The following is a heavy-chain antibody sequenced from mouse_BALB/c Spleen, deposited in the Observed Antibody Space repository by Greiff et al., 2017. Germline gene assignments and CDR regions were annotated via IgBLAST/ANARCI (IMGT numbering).Heavy chain of an antibody. Sequence: EVQLQQSGAERVKPGASVKLSCTASGFNIKDTYMHWVKQRPEQGLEWIGRIDPANGNTKYDPKFQGKATITADTSSNTAYLQLSSLTSEDTAVYYCASRRVITTATFDYWGQGTTLTVSS. CDR3: ASRRVITTATFDY. D-gene: IGHD1-2*01. CDR1: GFNIKDTY. J-gene: IGHJ2*01. CDR2: IDPANGNT. V-gene: IGHV14-3*02.